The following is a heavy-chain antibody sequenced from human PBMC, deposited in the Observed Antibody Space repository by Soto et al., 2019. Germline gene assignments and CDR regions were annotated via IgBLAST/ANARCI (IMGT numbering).Heavy chain of an antibody. D-gene: IGHD1-7*01. CDR2: FDPEDGET. CDR3: ATENSWSRGWFDP. J-gene: IGHJ5*02. CDR1: GGTCSSYA. V-gene: IGHV1-24*01. Sequence: ASVKVSCQASGGTCSSYAISWVRQAPGKGLEWMGGFDPEDGETIYTQKFQGRVNMTEDTSTDTAYMELSSLRSEDTAVYYCATENSWSRGWFDPWGQGTLVTVSS.